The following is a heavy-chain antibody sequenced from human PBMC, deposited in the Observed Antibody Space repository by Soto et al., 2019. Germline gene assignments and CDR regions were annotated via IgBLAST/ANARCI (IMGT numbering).Heavy chain of an antibody. V-gene: IGHV3-23*01. CDR1: GFTFSRYV. Sequence: EVHLMESGGGLVQPGGSLRLSCVASGFTFSRYVMSWVRQAPGKGLEWVSVISGSGGASYYADSVKGRFTISRDNSKNTLYLEMKSLGAGDTALYYCARPDGDYFYNHMDVWGKGTTVTVSS. D-gene: IGHD3-10*01. CDR3: ARPDGDYFYNHMDV. CDR2: ISGSGGAS. J-gene: IGHJ6*03.